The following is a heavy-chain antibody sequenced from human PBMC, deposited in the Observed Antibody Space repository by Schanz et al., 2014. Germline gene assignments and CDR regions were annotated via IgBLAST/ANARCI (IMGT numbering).Heavy chain of an antibody. V-gene: IGHV1-69*04. D-gene: IGHD3-22*01. Sequence: QVQLVQSGAEVKKPGSSVKVSCKASGYTFTGHYMHWVRQAPGQGLEWMGRIIPIVDITNYAQKFLGRVTITADISTSTAYMDLSSLRSDDTAVYYCARDIQYHYDTSGPVGAFDIWGQGTVVTVSS. CDR1: GYTFTGHY. CDR3: ARDIQYHYDTSGPVGAFDI. J-gene: IGHJ3*02. CDR2: IIPIVDIT.